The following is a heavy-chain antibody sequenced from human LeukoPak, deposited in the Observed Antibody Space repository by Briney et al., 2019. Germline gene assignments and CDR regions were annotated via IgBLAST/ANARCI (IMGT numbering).Heavy chain of an antibody. V-gene: IGHV1-46*01. CDR1: GYTFTSYY. D-gene: IGHD3-22*01. J-gene: IGHJ4*02. CDR2: INPSGGST. Sequence: AASVKVSCKASGYTFTSYYIHWVRQAPGQGLGWMGIINPSGGSTTYAQKFQGRVTMTRDTSTSTVYMELSSLRSEDTAVYYCARVAYYDSSGYYYNYWGQGTLVTVSS. CDR3: ARVAYYDSSGYYYNY.